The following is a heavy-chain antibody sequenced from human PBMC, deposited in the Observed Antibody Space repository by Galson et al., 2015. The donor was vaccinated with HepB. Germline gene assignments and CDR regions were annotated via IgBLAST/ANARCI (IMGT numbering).Heavy chain of an antibody. V-gene: IGHV1-69*13. Sequence: SVKVSCKASGGTFSSYAISWVRQAPGQGLEWMGGIIPIFGTANYAQKFQGRVTITADESTSTAYMELSSLRSEDTAVYYCARYYYDSSGRYYFDYWGQGTLVTVSS. J-gene: IGHJ4*02. CDR2: IIPIFGTA. CDR1: GGTFSSYA. CDR3: ARYYYDSSGRYYFDY. D-gene: IGHD3-22*01.